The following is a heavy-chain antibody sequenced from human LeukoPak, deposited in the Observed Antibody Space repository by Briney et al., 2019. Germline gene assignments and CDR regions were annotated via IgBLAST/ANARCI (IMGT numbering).Heavy chain of an antibody. Sequence: GASVKVSCKASGGTFSSYAISWVRQAPGQGLEWMGWIGAYNANTNYAQKFQGRVTMTTDTSTSTAYMELRSLRFDDTAVYFCARGGVAGVEYWGQGTLVTVSS. CDR2: IGAYNANT. CDR3: ARGGVAGVEY. D-gene: IGHD6-19*01. CDR1: GGTFSSYA. V-gene: IGHV1-18*01. J-gene: IGHJ4*02.